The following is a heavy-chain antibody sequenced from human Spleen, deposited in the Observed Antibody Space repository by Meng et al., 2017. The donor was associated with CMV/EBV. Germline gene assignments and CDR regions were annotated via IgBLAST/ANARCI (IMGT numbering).Heavy chain of an antibody. Sequence: CTVSGGSISSGGYYWTWIRQHPGKGLEWIGYMYYRDSTYYNPSLRSRATISVDTSKNDLSLKLRSVTAADTAVYYCARGNIDYYVDYWGHGTLVTVSS. D-gene: IGHD2/OR15-2a*01. V-gene: IGHV4-31*03. CDR1: GGSISSGGYY. CDR3: ARGNIDYYVDY. J-gene: IGHJ4*01. CDR2: MYYRDST.